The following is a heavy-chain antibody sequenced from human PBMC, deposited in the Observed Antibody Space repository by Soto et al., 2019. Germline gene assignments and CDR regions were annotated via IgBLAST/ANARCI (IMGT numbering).Heavy chain of an antibody. J-gene: IGHJ5*02. CDR1: GYTFTGYY. CDR3: ARGEVDPLNLFDP. V-gene: IGHV1-2*04. CDR2: INPNSGGT. D-gene: IGHD5-12*01. Sequence: QVQLVQSGAEVKKPGASVKVSCKASGYTFTGYYMHWVRQAPGQGLEWMGWINPNSGGTNYAQKFQGWVXXTXDXXISTAYMELSRLRSDDTAVYYCARGEVDPLNLFDPWGQGTLVTVSS.